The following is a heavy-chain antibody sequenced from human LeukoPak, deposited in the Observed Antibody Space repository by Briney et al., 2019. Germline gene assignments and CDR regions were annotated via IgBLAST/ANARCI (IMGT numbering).Heavy chain of an antibody. Sequence: GESLKISCKGSGYRFTDYWIGWVRPVPGKGLEWMGIISPDDSDTSDSPSYSPSFQGQVTISTDESISTAYLQWSSLKASDTAIYYCARYRGHYVSLPSPFDYWGQGTLVTVSS. CDR1: GYRFTDYW. CDR3: ARYRGHYVSLPSPFDY. J-gene: IGHJ4*02. D-gene: IGHD4-17*01. V-gene: IGHV5-51*01. CDR2: ISPDDSDT.